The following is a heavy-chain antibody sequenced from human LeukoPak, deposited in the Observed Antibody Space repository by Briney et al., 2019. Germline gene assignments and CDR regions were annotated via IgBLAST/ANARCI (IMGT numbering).Heavy chain of an antibody. J-gene: IGHJ6*03. D-gene: IGHD5-18*01. V-gene: IGHV4-34*01. CDR3: ARGVGYSYGYRTYYYHYMDV. Sequence: PSETLSLTCAVYGGSFSGYYWSWIRQPPGKGLEWIGEINHSGSTNYNPSLKSRVTISVDTSKNQFSLKLSSVTAADTAVYYCARGVGYSYGYRTYYYHYMDVWGKGTTVTVSS. CDR1: GGSFSGYY. CDR2: INHSGST.